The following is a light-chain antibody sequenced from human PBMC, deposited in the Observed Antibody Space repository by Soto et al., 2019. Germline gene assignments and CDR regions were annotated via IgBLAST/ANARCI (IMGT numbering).Light chain of an antibody. J-gene: IGKJ1*01. V-gene: IGKV3-15*01. CDR1: QSVSNN. CDR3: QQYSSWPLT. CDR2: GAS. Sequence: EIVLTQSPGTLSLSPGERATLSCRASQSVSNNYLAWYQQKPGQAPRLLIYGASTRTTGIPARFSGSGSGTEFTLTISSLQSEDFAVYYCQQYSSWPLTFGQGTKVDIK.